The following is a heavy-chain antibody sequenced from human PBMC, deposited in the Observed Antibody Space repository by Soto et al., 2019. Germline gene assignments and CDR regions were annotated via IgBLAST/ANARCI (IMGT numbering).Heavy chain of an antibody. D-gene: IGHD2-2*01. CDR3: ASLIVVVPAAMPDYYYYGMDV. V-gene: IGHV4-34*01. Sequence: SETLSLTCAVYGGSFSGYYWSWIRQPPGKGLEWIGEINHSGSTNYNPSLKSRVTISVDTSKNQFSLKLSSVTAADTAVYYCASLIVVVPAAMPDYYYYGMDVWGQGTTVTVSS. CDR1: GGSFSGYY. CDR2: INHSGST. J-gene: IGHJ6*02.